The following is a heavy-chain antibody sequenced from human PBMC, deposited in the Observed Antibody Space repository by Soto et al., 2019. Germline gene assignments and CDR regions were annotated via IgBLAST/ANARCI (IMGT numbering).Heavy chain of an antibody. V-gene: IGHV4-39*01. Sequence: SETLSLTCTVSGGSISGSSYYWGWIRQPPGKGLEWIGEINHSGSTNYNPSLKSRVTISVDTSKNQFSLKLSSVTAADTAVYYCARHPRFRFVVVTARAFDIWGQGTMVTVSS. CDR3: ARHPRFRFVVVTARAFDI. D-gene: IGHD2-21*02. J-gene: IGHJ3*02. CDR2: INHSGST. CDR1: GGSISGSSYY.